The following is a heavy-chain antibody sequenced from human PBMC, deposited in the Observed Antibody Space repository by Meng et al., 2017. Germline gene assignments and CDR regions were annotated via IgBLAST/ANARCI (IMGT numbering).Heavy chain of an antibody. CDR3: TREGYWYYYGMDV. V-gene: IGHV7-4-1*02. J-gene: IGHJ6*02. Sequence: ASVKVSCKASGYTFTNYAMNWVRQAPGQGLEWMGWINTNTGNPTYAQGFTGRFVFSLDTSVSTEYLQISSLKAEDTAVYYCTREGYWYYYGMDVWGQGTTVTVSS. CDR2: INTNTGNP. D-gene: IGHD2-15*01. CDR1: GYTFTNYA.